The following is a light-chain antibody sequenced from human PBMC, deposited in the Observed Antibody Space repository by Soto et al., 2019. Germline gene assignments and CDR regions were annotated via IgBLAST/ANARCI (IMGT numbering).Light chain of an antibody. CDR3: ITSSAGGNLWV. CDR1: SSDVGGYNY. J-gene: IGLJ3*02. V-gene: IGLV2-8*01. CDR2: EVN. Sequence: QSVLTQPPSASGSPGQSVTISCTGTSSDVGGYNYVSWYQQHPGKAPKLMIYEVNQRPSGVPNRFSGSKSGNTASLTVSGLQDVDEEEYYCITSSAGGNLWVFGGGTQLTVL.